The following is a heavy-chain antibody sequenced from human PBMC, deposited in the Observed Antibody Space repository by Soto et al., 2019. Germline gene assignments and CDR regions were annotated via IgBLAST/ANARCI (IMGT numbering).Heavy chain of an antibody. CDR3: ARHASGYYYYYYMDV. CDR1: GGSISSYY. V-gene: IGHV4-59*08. J-gene: IGHJ6*03. CDR2: IYCSGST. Sequence: PSETLSLTCTVSGGSISSYYWSWIRQPPGKGLEWIGYIYCSGSTNYNPSLKSRVTISVDTSKNQFSLKLSSVTAADTAVYYCARHASGYYYYYYMDVWRKGTTVTVSS. D-gene: IGHD6-19*01.